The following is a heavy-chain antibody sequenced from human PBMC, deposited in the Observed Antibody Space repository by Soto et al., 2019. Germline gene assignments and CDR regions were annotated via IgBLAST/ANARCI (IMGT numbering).Heavy chain of an antibody. Sequence: SETLSLTCAVSGGSISSGGYSWSWIRQPPGKGLEWIGYIYHSGSTYYNPSLKSRVTISVDRSNNQFSLKLSSVTAADTAVYYCARLWFGVSYGMDVWGQGTTVTVSS. CDR2: IYHSGST. D-gene: IGHD3-10*01. CDR1: GGSISSGGYS. V-gene: IGHV4-30-2*01. CDR3: ARLWFGVSYGMDV. J-gene: IGHJ6*02.